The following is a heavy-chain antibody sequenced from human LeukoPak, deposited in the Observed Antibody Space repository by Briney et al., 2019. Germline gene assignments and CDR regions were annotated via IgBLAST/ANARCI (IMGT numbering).Heavy chain of an antibody. CDR3: ARGLDY. CDR1: GFKFSDHY. CDR2: SRNKASSYTT. J-gene: IGHJ4*02. Sequence: GGSLRLSCAASGFKFSDHYIDWVRQAPGKGLEWVGRSRNKASSYTTEYAASVEGRFTISRDVSESSLYLQMNSLRTEDTAVYYCARGLDYWGQGTLVTVSS. V-gene: IGHV3-72*01.